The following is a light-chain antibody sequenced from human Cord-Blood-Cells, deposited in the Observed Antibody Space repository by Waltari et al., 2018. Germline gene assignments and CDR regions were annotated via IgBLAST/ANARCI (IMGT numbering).Light chain of an antibody. CDR3: NSRDSSGNPV. CDR2: GKN. Sequence: SSELTQDPAVSVALGQTVRITCHGDSLRSYYASWYQQKPGQAPVLVIYGKNNRPSGIPDRFSGSSSGNTASLTITGAQAEDEADYYCNSRDSSGNPVFGGGTKLTVL. J-gene: IGLJ2*01. V-gene: IGLV3-19*01. CDR1: SLRSYY.